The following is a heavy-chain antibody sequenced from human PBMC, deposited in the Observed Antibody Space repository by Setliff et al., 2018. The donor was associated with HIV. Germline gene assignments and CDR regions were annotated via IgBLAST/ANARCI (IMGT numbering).Heavy chain of an antibody. CDR1: DDPISSYY. CDR3: ALTGHRLLRGYMDV. J-gene: IGHJ6*03. V-gene: IGHV4-4*07. CDR2: LYVSGDT. D-gene: IGHD2-15*01. Sequence: SETLSLTCYVTDDPISSYYWSWVRQPAGKGLEWIGRLYVSGDTNYNPSLKSRVTMSLDTSKKHFSLNLESVTAADTAVDYCALTGHRLLRGYMDVWGKGTTVTSP.